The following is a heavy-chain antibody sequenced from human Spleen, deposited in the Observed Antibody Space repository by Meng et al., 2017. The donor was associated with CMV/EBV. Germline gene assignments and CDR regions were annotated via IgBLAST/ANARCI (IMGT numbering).Heavy chain of an antibody. CDR2: IGSGGTA. Sequence: GESLKISCAASGLTFTTYAMSWVRQAPGKGLEWVSVIGSGGTAYHEDSVKGRFTTSRDNSKKTMYLQMNSLGADDTAVYYCAAKLHGDYAFEYWGQGSLVPSPQ. D-gene: IGHD4-17*01. CDR1: GLTFTTYA. CDR3: AAKLHGDYAFEY. J-gene: IGHJ4*02. V-gene: IGHV3-23*01.